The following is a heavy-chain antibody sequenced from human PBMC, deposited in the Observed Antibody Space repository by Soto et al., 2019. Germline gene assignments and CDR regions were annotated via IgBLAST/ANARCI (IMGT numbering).Heavy chain of an antibody. V-gene: IGHV3-33*01. CDR1: GFSFSTYG. Sequence: QVQLVESGGGVVQPGRSLTLSCAASGFSFSTYGMHWIRQAPGKGLEWVAVMWSNGNKNYADSVKGRFTISRDTSQNILFLQMDRLRPDYSAVYYCTRDSPGVPTDFDYWGQGTLVTVSS. CDR3: TRDSPGVPTDFDY. CDR2: MWSNGNK. J-gene: IGHJ4*02. D-gene: IGHD2-8*01.